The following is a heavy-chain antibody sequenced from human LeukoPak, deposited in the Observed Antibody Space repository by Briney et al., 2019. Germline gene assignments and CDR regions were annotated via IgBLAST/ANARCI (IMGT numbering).Heavy chain of an antibody. CDR2: MNPHSGSV. D-gene: IGHD1-1*01. CDR1: GYTFTSND. CDR3: ARIPQRVPHNWFDP. J-gene: IGHJ5*02. Sequence: GASVKVSCKASGYTFTSNDINWVRQATGQGLEWMGWMNPHSGSVGYAQKFQGRAIMTWDTSISTAYMELSSLTSDDTAVYYCARIPQRVPHNWFDPWDQGTLVTVSS. V-gene: IGHV1-8*01.